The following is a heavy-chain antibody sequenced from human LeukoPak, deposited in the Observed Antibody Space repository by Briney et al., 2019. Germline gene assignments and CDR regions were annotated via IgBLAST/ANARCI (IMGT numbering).Heavy chain of an antibody. CDR2: ISSSASTI. CDR1: GFIFSGNA. V-gene: IGHV3-48*04. J-gene: IGHJ6*03. Sequence: PGGSRRLSWVGSGFIFSGNAMYWSRQAPGKGRGWVSYISSSASTIYYADSVKGRFTISRDNAKSSLYLQMDSLRAEDTAVYYCARGSYYYYMDVWGKGTTVTVSS. CDR3: ARGSYYYYMDV.